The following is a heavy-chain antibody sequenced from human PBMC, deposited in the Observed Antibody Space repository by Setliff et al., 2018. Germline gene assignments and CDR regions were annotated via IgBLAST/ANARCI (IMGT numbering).Heavy chain of an antibody. CDR2: TIPSFGST. Sequence: ASVKVSCKASGGTFRSYGISWVRQAPGQGLEWMGGTIPSFGSTNYAQKFQDRVTIITDESTSTAYMELSSLRTENTAVYYCAREGVDTRSSTDYRYYMDVWGKGTTVTVSS. V-gene: IGHV1-69*05. J-gene: IGHJ6*03. D-gene: IGHD5-18*01. CDR3: AREGVDTRSSTDYRYYMDV. CDR1: GGTFRSYG.